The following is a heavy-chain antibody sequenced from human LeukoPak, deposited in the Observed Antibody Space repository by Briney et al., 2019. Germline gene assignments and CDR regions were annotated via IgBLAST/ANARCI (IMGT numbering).Heavy chain of an antibody. D-gene: IGHD6-13*01. Sequence: GRSLRLSCAASGFTFSSYGMNWVRQAPGKGLEWVSYISSSGSTIYYADSVKGRFTISRDNAKNSLYLQMNSLRAEDTAVYYCARDVEAAAGKDLFDYWGQGTLVTVSS. CDR1: GFTFSSYG. CDR2: ISSSGSTI. V-gene: IGHV3-48*03. J-gene: IGHJ4*02. CDR3: ARDVEAAAGKDLFDY.